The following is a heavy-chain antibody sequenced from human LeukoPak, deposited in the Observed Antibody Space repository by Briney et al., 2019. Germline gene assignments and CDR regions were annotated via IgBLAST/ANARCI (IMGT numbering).Heavy chain of an antibody. J-gene: IGHJ4*02. CDR1: GDSINVHHHF. CDR3: AREGGNFDFDY. D-gene: IGHD4-23*01. Sequence: PSETLSLNCTVSGDSINVHHHFWGWIRQHPGKRLEWIGYVNYIGSTFYNPSLKSRVIISLDTSKNQISLNLTTVTAADTAVYYCAREGGNFDFDYWGQGSLVTVSS. V-gene: IGHV4-31*03. CDR2: VNYIGST.